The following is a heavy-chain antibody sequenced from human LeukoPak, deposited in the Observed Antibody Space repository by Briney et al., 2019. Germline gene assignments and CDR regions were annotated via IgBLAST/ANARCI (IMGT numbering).Heavy chain of an antibody. V-gene: IGHV3-74*01. D-gene: IGHD3-3*01. CDR1: GFTFTNYW. CDR3: ARGIFGHYGMDA. CDR2: INGGGSST. J-gene: IGHJ6*02. Sequence: PGGSLRFSCAASGFTFTNYWMHWVRQAPGQGLVWVSRINGGGSSTSYADSVKGRFTTSRDNAENTVNLQMNGLRAEDTAVYYCARGIFGHYGMDAWGQGTMVTVSS.